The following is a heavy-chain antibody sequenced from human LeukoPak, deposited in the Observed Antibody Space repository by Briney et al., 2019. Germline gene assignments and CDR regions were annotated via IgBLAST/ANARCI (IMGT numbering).Heavy chain of an antibody. CDR3: ARKGDNWFDP. V-gene: IGHV4-59*12. J-gene: IGHJ5*02. CDR2: IYYSGST. CDR1: GDFNNDYY. Sequence: PSETLSLTCTVSGDFNNDYYWSWIRQPPGKGLEWIGYIYYSGSTNYNPSLKGRVTISIDTSKNQFSLKLSSVTAADTAVYYCARKGDNWFDPWGQGTLVTVSS.